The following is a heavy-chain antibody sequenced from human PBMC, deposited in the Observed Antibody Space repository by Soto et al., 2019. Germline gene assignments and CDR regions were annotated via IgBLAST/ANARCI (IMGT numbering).Heavy chain of an antibody. V-gene: IGHV3-30-3*01. CDR3: ARAGVTSSWFGYYGMTV. CDR1: GFTSNNFA. J-gene: IGHJ6*02. D-gene: IGHD3-10*01. CDR2: VSYEGSNK. Sequence: QFQLVESGGGVVQPGRSLRLSCTASGFTSNNFAVHWVRQAPGKGLQWVGAVSYEGSNKYYADSVKGRFTISRDGSQNTVYLQMNSLRVEDTGVDSCARAGVTSSWFGYYGMTVWGQGTTVTVSS.